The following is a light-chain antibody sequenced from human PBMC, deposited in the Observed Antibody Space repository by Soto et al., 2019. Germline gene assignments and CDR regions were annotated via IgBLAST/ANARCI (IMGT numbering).Light chain of an antibody. CDR2: DAS. V-gene: IGKV3-11*01. CDR3: QQRSNWPPEIT. Sequence: ETVLTQSPATLSLSPGESATLSCRASQSVTTYLAWYQQKPGQAPRLLIYDASVRATGIPARFSASGSGTDFTLTISSLEPEDFAVYYCQQRSNWPPEITFGQGTRLEMK. J-gene: IGKJ5*01. CDR1: QSVTTY.